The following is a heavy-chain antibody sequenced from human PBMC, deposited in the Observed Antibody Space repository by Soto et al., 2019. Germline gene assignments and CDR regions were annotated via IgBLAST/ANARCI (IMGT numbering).Heavy chain of an antibody. CDR2: INPTSVGT. V-gene: IGHV1-2*06. D-gene: IGHD4-17*01. Sequence: QVQLVQSGAEVKKPGASVKVSCKTSGYTFAAYYIHWIRQAPGQGLEWMGRINPTSVGTVYAQNFQDRVNMTRDTSISTAYMELRRLNSDDTAVYYCARDPDYGDYWGYFFDSWGQGTPVTVSS. J-gene: IGHJ4*02. CDR3: ARDPDYGDYWGYFFDS. CDR1: GYTFAAYY.